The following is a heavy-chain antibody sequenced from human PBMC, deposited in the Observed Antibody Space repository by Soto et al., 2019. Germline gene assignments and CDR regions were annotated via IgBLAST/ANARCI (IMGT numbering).Heavy chain of an antibody. CDR2: IHYGGST. J-gene: IGHJ6*03. V-gene: IGHV4-59*08. Sequence: PSETLSLTCTVSGGSISSYYWSWIRQPPGKGLEWIGYIHYGGSTNYNPSLKSRVTISVDTSQNQFSLKLSSVTAADTAVYYCARQLTYRRQIYPYYYYYMDVWGKGNTVTVS. CDR1: GGSISSYY. CDR3: ARQLTYRRQIYPYYYYYMDV. D-gene: IGHD3-16*01.